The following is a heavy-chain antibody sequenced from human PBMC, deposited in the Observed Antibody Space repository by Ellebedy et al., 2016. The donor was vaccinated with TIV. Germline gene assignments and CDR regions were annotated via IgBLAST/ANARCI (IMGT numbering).Heavy chain of an antibody. D-gene: IGHD5-18*01. Sequence: AASVKVSCKASGYTFTSYGISWVRQAPGQGLEWMGWISAYNGNTNYAPKLQGRVTMTTDTSTSTAYMELRSLRSDDTAVYYCARNTPMAEYFDYWGQGTLVTVSS. V-gene: IGHV1-18*01. CDR1: GYTFTSYG. J-gene: IGHJ4*02. CDR3: ARNTPMAEYFDY. CDR2: ISAYNGNT.